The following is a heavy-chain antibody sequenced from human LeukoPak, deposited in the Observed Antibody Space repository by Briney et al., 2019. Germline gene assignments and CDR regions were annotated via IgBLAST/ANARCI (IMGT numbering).Heavy chain of an antibody. Sequence: PSQTLSLTCIVSGGSISIGDSCWSWIRQPPGKGMEWHWYIYYSVSTYYNSSIKSRVTISVDTSKNQFSLKLSSVTAADTDVYYCAREEPAARVGYWGQGTLVTVSS. CDR3: AREEPAARVGY. V-gene: IGHV4-30-4*08. J-gene: IGHJ4*02. CDR2: IYYSVST. CDR1: GGSISIGDSC. D-gene: IGHD2-2*01.